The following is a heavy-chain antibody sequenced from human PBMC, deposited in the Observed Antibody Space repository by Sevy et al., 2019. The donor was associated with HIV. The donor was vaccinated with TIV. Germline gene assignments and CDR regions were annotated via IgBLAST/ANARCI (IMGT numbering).Heavy chain of an antibody. CDR3: ARGYYGSGSYIDY. Sequence: ASVKVSCKASGGTFSSYAISWVRQAPGQGLEWMGGIIPIFGTANYAQKFQGRVTITADESTSTAYMELSSLRSGDTAVYYCARGYYGSGSYIDYWGQGTLVTVSS. CDR1: GGTFSSYA. CDR2: IIPIFGTA. D-gene: IGHD3-10*01. J-gene: IGHJ4*02. V-gene: IGHV1-69*13.